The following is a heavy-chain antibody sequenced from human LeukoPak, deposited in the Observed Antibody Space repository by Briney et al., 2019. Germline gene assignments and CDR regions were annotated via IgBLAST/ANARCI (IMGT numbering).Heavy chain of an antibody. V-gene: IGHV3-48*04. D-gene: IGHD1-1*01. CDR1: GFSFSTYS. Sequence: WGSLRLSCTASGFSFSTYSMNWVRQAPGKGLEWVSYIVGSSSNIYYADSVKGRFTISRDNAKNSLYLQIDSLRAEDTAVYYCATDSPETAAFDYWGQGTLVTVSS. J-gene: IGHJ4*02. CDR3: ATDSPETAAFDY. CDR2: IVGSSSNI.